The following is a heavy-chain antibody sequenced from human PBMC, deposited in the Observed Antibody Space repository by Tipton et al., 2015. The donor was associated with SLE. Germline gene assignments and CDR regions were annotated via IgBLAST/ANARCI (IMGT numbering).Heavy chain of an antibody. CDR3: VKLMVYYFDY. CDR2: ICGSGGSK. D-gene: IGHD2-8*01. Sequence: SLRLSCEASGYSFSAYAMSWVRQAPGKGLEWVSRICGSGGSKFYADSVKGRFTISRDNSENTVHLHMNRLRAEDTAVYYCVKLMVYYFDYWGQGTLVTVSS. J-gene: IGHJ4*02. V-gene: IGHV3-23*01. CDR1: GYSFSAYA.